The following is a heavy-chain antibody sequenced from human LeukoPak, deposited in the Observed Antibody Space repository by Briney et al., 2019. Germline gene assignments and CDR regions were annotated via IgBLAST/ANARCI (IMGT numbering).Heavy chain of an antibody. J-gene: IGHJ5*02. CDR1: GFTFSSYA. CDR2: ISGSGGST. CDR3: AKDGGLMSRGWFDP. Sequence: PGGSLRLSCAASGFTFSSYAMSWVRQAPGKGLEGVSAISGSGGSTYYADSVKGRFTISIDNSKNTLYLQMNSLRAEDTAVYYCAKDGGLMSRGWFDPWGQGTLVTVSS. V-gene: IGHV3-23*01. D-gene: IGHD2-8*01.